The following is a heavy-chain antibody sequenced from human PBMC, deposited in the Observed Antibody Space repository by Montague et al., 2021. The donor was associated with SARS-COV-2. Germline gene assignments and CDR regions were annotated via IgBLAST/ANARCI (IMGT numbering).Heavy chain of an antibody. CDR2: IYYSGST. D-gene: IGHD3-22*01. J-gene: IGHJ3*02. CDR3: AREGYYDSSVYYVHDAFDI. CDR1: GGSITSYS. Sequence: SETLSLTCTVSGGSITSYSWSWIRQPPGKGLEWVGYIYYSGSTNYNPSLKSRVTISVDTSKNQFSLKLSSVTAADTAVFYCAREGYYDSSVYYVHDAFDIWGQGTMVTVSS. V-gene: IGHV4-59*01.